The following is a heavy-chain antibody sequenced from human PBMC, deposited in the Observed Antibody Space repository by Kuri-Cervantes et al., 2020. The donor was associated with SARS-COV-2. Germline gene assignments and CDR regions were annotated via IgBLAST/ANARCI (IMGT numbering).Heavy chain of an antibody. CDR3: ARDERDYDFWSGYYKDENWYFDL. CDR1: GFTFSNAW. V-gene: IGHV3-21*01. D-gene: IGHD3-3*01. Sequence: GGSLRLSCAASGFTFSNAWMSWVRQAPGKGLEWVSSISSSSSYIYYADSVKGRFTISRDNAKNSLYLQMNSLRAEDTAVYYCARDERDYDFWSGYYKDENWYFDLWGRGTLVTVSS. CDR2: ISSSSSYI. J-gene: IGHJ2*01.